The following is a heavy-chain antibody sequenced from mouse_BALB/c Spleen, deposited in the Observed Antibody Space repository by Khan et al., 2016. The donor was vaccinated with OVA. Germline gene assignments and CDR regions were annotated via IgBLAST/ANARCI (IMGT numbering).Heavy chain of an antibody. CDR1: GYTFSSYT. Sequence: QVQLKESAAELSRPGASVKMSCKASGYTFSSYTMHWVKQRPGQGLEWIGYINPSSGYTEYNQSFKDKTTLTADKSSSTAYMQLSSLTSEDSAVYYCARGVYGSRSTWLAHWGQGTLVTVS. CDR3: ARGVYGSRSTWLAH. V-gene: IGHV1-4*02. D-gene: IGHD1-1*01. CDR2: INPSSGYT. J-gene: IGHJ3*01.